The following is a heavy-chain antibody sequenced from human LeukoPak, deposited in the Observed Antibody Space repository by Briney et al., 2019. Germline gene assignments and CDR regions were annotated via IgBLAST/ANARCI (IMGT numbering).Heavy chain of an antibody. CDR1: GGSTNTGGYF. V-gene: IGHV4-30-2*01. CDR2: VFRTGRT. CDR3: ARDSSNYGPYYYYMAV. Sequence: SETLSLTCSVSGGSTNTGGYFWSWIRQPPGKGLEWIGYVFRTGRTSYNPSLESRVTISLDRSKNQFSLRLTSVTAADSAMYYCARDSSNYGPYYYYMAVWGKGTTVTVSS. J-gene: IGHJ6*03. D-gene: IGHD1-7*01.